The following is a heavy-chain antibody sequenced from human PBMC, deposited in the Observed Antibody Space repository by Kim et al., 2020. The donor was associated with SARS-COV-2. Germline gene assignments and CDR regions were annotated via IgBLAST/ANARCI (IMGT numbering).Heavy chain of an antibody. CDR2: SNPSDGHT. CDR1: GYSFTTYY. V-gene: IGHV1-46*01. Sequence: ASVKVSCKASGYSFTTYYMNWVRQASGQGLEWMGMSNPSDGHTKYAQKFQGRVTMTRDTSTSTFYMELSSLRSEDTAVYYCARDSSSSGNYFDYWGQGTLVTVSS. D-gene: IGHD6-6*01. CDR3: ARDSSSSGNYFDY. J-gene: IGHJ4*02.